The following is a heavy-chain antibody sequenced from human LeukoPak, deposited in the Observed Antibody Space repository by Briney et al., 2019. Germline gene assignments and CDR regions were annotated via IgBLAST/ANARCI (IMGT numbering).Heavy chain of an antibody. D-gene: IGHD3-3*01. Sequence: GGSLRLSCAASGFTFSSYWMSWVRQAPGKGLEWVANIKQDGSEKYYVDSVKGRFTISRDNAKNTLYLQMNSLRAEDTAVYYCARDEYYDFWSGYYTAKYYFDYWGQGTLVTVSS. CDR1: GFTFSSYW. CDR3: ARDEYYDFWSGYYTAKYYFDY. CDR2: IKQDGSEK. J-gene: IGHJ4*02. V-gene: IGHV3-7*01.